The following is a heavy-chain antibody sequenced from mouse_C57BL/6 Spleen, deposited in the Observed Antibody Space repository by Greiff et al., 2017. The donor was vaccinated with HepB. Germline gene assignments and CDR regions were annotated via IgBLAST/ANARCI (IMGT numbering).Heavy chain of an antibody. J-gene: IGHJ1*03. CDR1: GFSLTSYG. Sequence: VQLKESGPGLVQPSQSLSITCTVSGFSLTSYGVHWVRQSPGKGLEWLGVIWSGGSTDYNAAFISRLSISKDNSKSQVFFKMNSLQADDTAIYYCAIITTVVYWYFDVWGTGTTVTVSS. CDR2: IWSGGST. V-gene: IGHV2-2*01. D-gene: IGHD1-1*01. CDR3: AIITTVVYWYFDV.